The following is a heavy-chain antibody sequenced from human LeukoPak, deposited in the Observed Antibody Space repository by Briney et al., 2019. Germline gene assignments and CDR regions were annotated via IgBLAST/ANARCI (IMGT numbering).Heavy chain of an antibody. V-gene: IGHV3-7*01. Sequence: GGSLRLSCAASGFTFSTFWMNWVRQAPGKGLEWVASIKYDGSEKYYVDSVKGRFTISRDNAKNSLYLQMNSLRAEDTAVYYCARDTIVVVPPARRLDHWGQGTLVTVSS. D-gene: IGHD2-2*01. J-gene: IGHJ4*02. CDR1: GFTFSTFW. CDR2: IKYDGSEK. CDR3: ARDTIVVVPPARRLDH.